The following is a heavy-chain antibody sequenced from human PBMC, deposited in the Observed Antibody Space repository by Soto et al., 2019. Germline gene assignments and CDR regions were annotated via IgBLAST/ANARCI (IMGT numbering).Heavy chain of an antibody. J-gene: IGHJ6*02. V-gene: IGHV4-34*01. CDR1: GGSFSGYY. CDR2: INHSGST. CDR3: ASEWVYCSSTSCYEDYYYGMDV. D-gene: IGHD2-2*01. Sequence: SETLSLTCAVYGGSFSGYYWSWIRQPPGKGLEWIGEINHSGSTNYNPSLKSRVTISVDTSKNQFSLKLSSVTAADTAVYYCASEWVYCSSTSCYEDYYYGMDVWGQGTTVTVSS.